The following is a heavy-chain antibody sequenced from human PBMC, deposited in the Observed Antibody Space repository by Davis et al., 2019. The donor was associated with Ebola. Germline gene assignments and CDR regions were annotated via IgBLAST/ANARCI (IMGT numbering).Heavy chain of an antibody. J-gene: IGHJ4*02. CDR3: ARVGAPYYFDY. CDR1: GGTFSSYA. D-gene: IGHD1-26*01. Sequence: SVKVSCKASGGTFSSYAISWVRQAPGQGLDWMGGIIPVFGIPKYAQKFQGRVTITADESTGTAYMELSSLRSEDTAVYYCARVGAPYYFDYWGQGTLVTVSS. V-gene: IGHV1-69*13. CDR2: IIPVFGIP.